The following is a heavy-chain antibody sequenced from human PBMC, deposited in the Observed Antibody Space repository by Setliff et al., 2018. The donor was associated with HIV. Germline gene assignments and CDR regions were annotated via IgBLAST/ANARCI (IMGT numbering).Heavy chain of an antibody. J-gene: IGHJ4*02. CDR3: ARDQKGYSYGYFDS. CDR1: GGSFSGYY. D-gene: IGHD5-18*01. V-gene: IGHV4-34*01. Sequence: PSETLSLTCAVYGGSFSGYYWNWIRQPPGNGLEWIGEVNHSGSTKYNPSLKSRVTMSVDTSKNQFSLRLSSVTAADTAVYYCARDQKGYSYGYFDSWGQGTLVTVSS. CDR2: VNHSGST.